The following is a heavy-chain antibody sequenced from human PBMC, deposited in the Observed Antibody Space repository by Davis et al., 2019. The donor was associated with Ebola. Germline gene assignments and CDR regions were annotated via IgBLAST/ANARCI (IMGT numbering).Heavy chain of an antibody. Sequence: GESLKISCAASGFTFSDYYMSWIRQAPGKGLEWVSAISGSGGSTYYADSVKGRFTISRDNSKNTLYLQMGSLRAEDMAVYYCARGLMVYATAIDYWGQGTLVTVSS. CDR2: ISGSGGST. CDR1: GFTFSDYY. J-gene: IGHJ4*02. V-gene: IGHV3-23*01. CDR3: ARGLMVYATAIDY. D-gene: IGHD2-8*01.